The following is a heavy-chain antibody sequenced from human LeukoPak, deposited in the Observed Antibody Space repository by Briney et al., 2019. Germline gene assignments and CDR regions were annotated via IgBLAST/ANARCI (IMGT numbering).Heavy chain of an antibody. Sequence: ASVKVSCKASGGTFSSYAISWVRQAPGQGLEWMGGIIPIFGTANYAQKFQGRVTITADESTSTAYMELSSLRSEDTAVYYCAKSGRMYVAIPDIDYWGQGTLVTVSS. CDR3: AKSGRMYVAIPDIDY. D-gene: IGHD2-2*01. CDR1: GGTFSSYA. V-gene: IGHV1-69*13. CDR2: IIPIFGTA. J-gene: IGHJ4*02.